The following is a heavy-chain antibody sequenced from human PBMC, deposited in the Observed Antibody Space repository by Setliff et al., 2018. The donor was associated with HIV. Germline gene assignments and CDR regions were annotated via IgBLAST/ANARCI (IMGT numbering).Heavy chain of an antibody. D-gene: IGHD3-22*01. CDR1: GYRFNTYG. V-gene: IGHV1-46*02. J-gene: IGHJ2*01. CDR2: INPSGGST. Sequence: ASVKVSCKASGYRFNTYGISWVRQAPGQGLEWLGMINPSGGSTTYAQKFQGRVTMTRDTFTSTVYMDLSSLRSEDTAVYYCARDNQYYDMGSIISDYYFDLWGQGTLVTVSS. CDR3: ARDNQYYDMGSIISDYYFDL.